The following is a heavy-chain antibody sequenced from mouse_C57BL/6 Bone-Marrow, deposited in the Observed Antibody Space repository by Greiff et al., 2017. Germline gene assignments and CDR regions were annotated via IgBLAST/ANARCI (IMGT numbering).Heavy chain of an antibody. D-gene: IGHD2-2*01. CDR2: ISSGGSYT. CDR3: ARRGVIYAMDY. J-gene: IGHJ4*01. CDR1: GFTFSSYG. V-gene: IGHV5-6*02. Sequence: EVMLVESGGDLVKPGGSLKLSCAASGFTFSSYGMSWVRQTPDKRLEWVATISSGGSYTYYPDSVKGRFTISRDNAKNTLYLQMSRLKSEDTAMYYCARRGVIYAMDYWGQGTSVTVSS.